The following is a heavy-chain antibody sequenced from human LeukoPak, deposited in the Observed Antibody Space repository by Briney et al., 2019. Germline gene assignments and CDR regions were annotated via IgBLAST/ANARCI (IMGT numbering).Heavy chain of an antibody. CDR3: ARVRANLGDAFDI. Sequence: SVKVSCKASGGTFSSYAISWVRQAPGQGLEWMGRIIPIFGTANYAQKFQGRVTITTDESTSTAYMELSSLRSEDTAVYYCARVRANLGDAFDIRGQGTMVTVSS. V-gene: IGHV1-69*05. CDR2: IIPIFGTA. J-gene: IGHJ3*02. CDR1: GGTFSSYA.